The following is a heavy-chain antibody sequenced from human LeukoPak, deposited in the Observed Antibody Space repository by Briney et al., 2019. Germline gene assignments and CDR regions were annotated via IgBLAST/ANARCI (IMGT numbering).Heavy chain of an antibody. D-gene: IGHD6-13*01. CDR3: ARVRDPAAGTRYYYGMDV. V-gene: IGHV3-48*04. J-gene: IGHJ6*02. Sequence: PGGSLRLSCAASGFTFNTYAMNWIRQAPGKGLEWVSFISSSSNIIHYADSVKGRFTISRDNAKNTLYLQMNSLRAEDTAVYYCARVRDPAAGTRYYYGMDVWGQGTTVTVSS. CDR1: GFTFNTYA. CDR2: ISSSSNII.